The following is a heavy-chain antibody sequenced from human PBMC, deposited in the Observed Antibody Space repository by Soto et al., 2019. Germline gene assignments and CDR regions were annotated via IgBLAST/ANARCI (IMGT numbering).Heavy chain of an antibody. Sequence: GSLRLSCAASGFTVSSNYMSWVRQAPGKGLEWVSVIYSGGSTYYADSVKGRFTISRHNSKNTLYLQMNSLRAEDTAVYYCARSGYSSSHYFDYWGQGNLVTASS. V-gene: IGHV3-53*04. J-gene: IGHJ4*02. CDR1: GFTVSSNY. D-gene: IGHD6-13*01. CDR3: ARSGYSSSHYFDY. CDR2: IYSGGST.